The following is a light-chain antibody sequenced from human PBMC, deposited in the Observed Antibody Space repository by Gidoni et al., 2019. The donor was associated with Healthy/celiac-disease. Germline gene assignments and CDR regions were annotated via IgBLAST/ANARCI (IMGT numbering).Light chain of an antibody. Sequence: EIVLTQSPGTLSLSPGERATLSCRASQSVSSSYLAWYQQKPGQAPRLLIYGASSGSGTDFTLTISRLEPEDFAVYYCQQYGSSHWTFGQGTKVEIK. J-gene: IGKJ1*01. CDR2: GAS. V-gene: IGKV3-20*01. CDR3: QQYGSSHWT. CDR1: QSVSSSY.